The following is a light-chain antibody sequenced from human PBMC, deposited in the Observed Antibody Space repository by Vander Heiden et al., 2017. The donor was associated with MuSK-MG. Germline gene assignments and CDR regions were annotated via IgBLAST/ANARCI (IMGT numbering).Light chain of an antibody. CDR1: NVGNKD. CDR2: QDR. V-gene: IGLV3-1*01. J-gene: IGLJ2*01. Sequence: SYELTQPPSVSVSPGQTATITCPGANVGNKDVWWYQQEPGQSPALVRFQDRRRPAGIPGRFSGSNSGNTTTLTIRGAQAVDEADYYCQAWDSGSAVIFGGGTKLTVL. CDR3: QAWDSGSAVI.